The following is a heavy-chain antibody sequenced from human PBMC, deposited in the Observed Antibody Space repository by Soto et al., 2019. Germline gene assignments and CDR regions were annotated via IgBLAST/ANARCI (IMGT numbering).Heavy chain of an antibody. Sequence: QLQLQESGSGLVKPSETLSLTCAVSGGSISSGGYSWNWIRQPPGQGLEWIGYIFHSGTTYYNPSLKSRVTISVARSKNHFSLELSSVTAADTAVYYCARGAGTGGDSWGQGTLVTVFS. CDR1: GGSISSGGYS. V-gene: IGHV4-30-2*01. J-gene: IGHJ5*01. CDR3: ARGAGTGGDS. D-gene: IGHD6-13*01. CDR2: IFHSGTT.